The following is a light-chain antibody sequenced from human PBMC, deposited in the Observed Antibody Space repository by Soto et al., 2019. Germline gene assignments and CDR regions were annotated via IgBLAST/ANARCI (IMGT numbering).Light chain of an antibody. V-gene: IGKV3-15*01. CDR3: QQYNDWPLT. CDR1: QSLRSN. CDR2: AAS. Sequence: EIVMTQSPATLSVSPGERATLSCRATQSLRSNLAWYQQKPGQAPRLLIYAASTRATGIPARFSGSGSATEFTLTISSLQSEDLAVYYCQQYNDWPLTFGGGTKVDIK. J-gene: IGKJ4*01.